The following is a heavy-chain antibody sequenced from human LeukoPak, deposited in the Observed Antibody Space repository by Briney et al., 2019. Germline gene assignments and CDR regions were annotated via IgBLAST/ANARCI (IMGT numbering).Heavy chain of an antibody. CDR2: IHATGST. CDR1: HGPINGYS. J-gene: IGHJ6*03. D-gene: IGHD5-24*01. V-gene: IGHV4-4*07. CDR3: ARLQDGFYAYMDI. Sequence: PSETLSLTCTLCHGPINGYSWTCIWQSAGKGLGWVGRIHATGSTNYNPSLSSRVSMSIDATNKQFSLNLPSATAADTAIYDGARLQDGFYAYMDIWGMGTRVTVSS.